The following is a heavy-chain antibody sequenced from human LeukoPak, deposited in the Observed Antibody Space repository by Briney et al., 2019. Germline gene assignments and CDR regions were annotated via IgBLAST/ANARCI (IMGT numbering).Heavy chain of an antibody. V-gene: IGHV3-20*01. CDR1: GFTFSSYW. CDR3: VRSSHFYYYYYMDV. CDR2: IHWNGGST. Sequence: GGSLRLSCAASGFTFSSYWMSWVRQTPGKGLEWVSGIHWNGGSTGYADSVKGRFTISRDNAKNSLYLQMNSLRAEDTALYHCVRSSHFYYYYYMDVWGKGTTVTISS. J-gene: IGHJ6*03. D-gene: IGHD6-6*01.